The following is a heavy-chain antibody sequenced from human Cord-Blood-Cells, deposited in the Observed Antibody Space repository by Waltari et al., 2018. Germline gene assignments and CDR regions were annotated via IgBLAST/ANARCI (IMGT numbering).Heavy chain of an antibody. J-gene: IGHJ2*01. CDR3: AGRARYWYFDL. V-gene: IGHV4-39*01. CDR1: GGSISSSSSY. Sequence: QLQLQESGPGLVKPSETLSLTCTVSGGSISSSSSYWGWIRQPPGKGLEWIGSIYYSGSTYYNPSLKSRVTISVDTSKNQFSLKLSSVTAADTAVYYCAGRARYWYFDLWGRGTLVTVSS. CDR2: IYYSGST.